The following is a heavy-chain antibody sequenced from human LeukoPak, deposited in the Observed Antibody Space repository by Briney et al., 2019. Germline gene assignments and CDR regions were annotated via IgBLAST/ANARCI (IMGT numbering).Heavy chain of an antibody. CDR1: GGSISDYY. V-gene: IGHV4-59*01. J-gene: IGHJ6*03. CDR3: ARYYGSGTNSHYYYMDV. D-gene: IGHD3-10*01. CDR2: IYYSGNT. Sequence: PSETLSLTCIISGGSISDYYWGWIRQPPGKGLEWIGYIYYSGNTNYNPSLKSRVTISLDTSKNQFSLKLSSVTAADTAVYFCARYYGSGTNSHYYYMDVWGKGTTVTISS.